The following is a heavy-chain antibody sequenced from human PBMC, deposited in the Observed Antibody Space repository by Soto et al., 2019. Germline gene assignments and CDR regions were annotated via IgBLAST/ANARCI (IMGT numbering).Heavy chain of an antibody. CDR2: LNDSGGT. CDR1: GGSFSGYY. V-gene: IGHV4-34*01. Sequence: QVQLQQWGAGLLKPSETLSLTCAVYGGSFSGYYWSWIRQPPGKGLEWIGELNDSGGTNYNASLKSRVSISGDTSKNQFSMKLSVVTAADTAVYYCARGRGGVQHWGQGTLVTFSS. CDR3: ARGRGGVQH. J-gene: IGHJ1*01. D-gene: IGHD3-10*01.